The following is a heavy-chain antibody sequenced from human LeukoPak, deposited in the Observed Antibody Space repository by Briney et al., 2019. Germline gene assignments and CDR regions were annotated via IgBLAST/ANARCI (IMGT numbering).Heavy chain of an antibody. Sequence: ASVKVSCKASGYTFTSYYMHWVRQAPGQGLEWMGWINPNSGGTNYAQKFQGRVTMTRDTSISTAYMELSRLRSDDTAVYYCARAPRDTLNWFDSWGQGTLVTVSS. CDR3: ARAPRDTLNWFDS. D-gene: IGHD5-18*01. CDR2: INPNSGGT. CDR1: GYTFTSYY. J-gene: IGHJ5*01. V-gene: IGHV1-2*02.